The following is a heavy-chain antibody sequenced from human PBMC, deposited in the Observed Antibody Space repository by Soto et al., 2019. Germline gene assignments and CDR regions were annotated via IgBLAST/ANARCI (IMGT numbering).Heavy chain of an antibody. J-gene: IGHJ4*02. V-gene: IGHV1-18*01. D-gene: IGHD1-1*01. Sequence: QVHLVQHGAEVKKPGASVKVSCKGSGYDFTTYGITWVRQAPGQGLEWMAWISAHNGNTDYAQKLQGRVTVTRDTSTSTAYMELRSLRSDDTAVYYCARGRYGDYWGQGALVTVSS. CDR3: ARGRYGDY. CDR2: ISAHNGNT. CDR1: GYDFTTYG.